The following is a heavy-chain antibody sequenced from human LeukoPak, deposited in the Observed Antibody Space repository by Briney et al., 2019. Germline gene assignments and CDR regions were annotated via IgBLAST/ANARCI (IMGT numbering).Heavy chain of an antibody. J-gene: IGHJ4*02. CDR3: AKDSGIAPRQYYFDY. CDR2: IRYDGSNK. CDR1: GFTFSVFA. V-gene: IGHV3-30*02. D-gene: IGHD6-6*01. Sequence: GGSLRLSCAASGFTFSVFAMHWVRQVPGKGLEWVTFIRYDGSNKYYADSVKGRFTISRDNSKNTLYLQMNSLRAEDTAVYYCAKDSGIAPRQYYFDYWGQGTLVTVSS.